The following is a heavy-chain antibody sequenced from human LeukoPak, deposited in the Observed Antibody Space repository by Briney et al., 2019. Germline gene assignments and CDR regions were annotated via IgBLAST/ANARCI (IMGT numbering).Heavy chain of an antibody. CDR3: ARGLRYCSGGSCYPWGAFDI. D-gene: IGHD2-15*01. V-gene: IGHV3-7*05. CDR1: GFTFSSNR. CDR2: IKQDESEK. J-gene: IGHJ3*02. Sequence: GRSLRLSCAASGFTFSSNRMSWVRQAPGTGLDLVANIKQDESEKYYVDSVEGRFTICRDNDKNSLYLQMNSLGAEDTAVYYCARGLRYCSGGSCYPWGAFDIWGQGTMVTVSS.